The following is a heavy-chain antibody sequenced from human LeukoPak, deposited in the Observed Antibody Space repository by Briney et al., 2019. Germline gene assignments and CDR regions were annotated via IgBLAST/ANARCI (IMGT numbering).Heavy chain of an antibody. D-gene: IGHD6-19*01. CDR1: GGTFSSYA. CDR3: ASGAGRYYYMDV. J-gene: IGHJ6*03. V-gene: IGHV1-69*05. CDR2: IIPIFGTA. Sequence: SVKVSCTASGGTFSSYAISWVRQAPGQGLEWMGGIIPIFGTANYAQKFQGRVTITTDESTSTAYMELSSLRSEDTAVYYCASGAGRYYYMDVWGKGTTVTVSS.